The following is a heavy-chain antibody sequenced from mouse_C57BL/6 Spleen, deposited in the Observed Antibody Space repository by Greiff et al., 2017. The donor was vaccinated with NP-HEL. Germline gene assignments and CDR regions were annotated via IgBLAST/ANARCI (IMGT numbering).Heavy chain of an antibody. Sequence: QVQLQQPGAELVKPGASVKMSCKASGYTFTSYWITWVKQRPGQGLEWIGDIYPGSGSTNYNEKFKSKATLTVVTSSSTAYMQLSSLTSEDSAVYYCARYWITTVVATDWYFDVWGTGTTVTVSS. D-gene: IGHD1-1*01. V-gene: IGHV1-55*01. J-gene: IGHJ1*03. CDR3: ARYWITTVVATDWYFDV. CDR2: IYPGSGST. CDR1: GYTFTSYW.